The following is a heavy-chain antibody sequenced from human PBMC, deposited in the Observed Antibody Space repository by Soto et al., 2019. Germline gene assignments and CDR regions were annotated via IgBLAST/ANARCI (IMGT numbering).Heavy chain of an antibody. J-gene: IGHJ6*02. CDR2: ISYDGSNK. CDR3: TRVASGSITIVRSVYPYHPFRV. CDR1: GFTFSSYA. D-gene: IGHD3-10*01. V-gene: IGHV3-30-3*01. Sequence: AGGSLRLSCAASGFTFSSYAMHWVRQAPGKGLEWVAVISYDGSNKYYADSVKGRFTISRDNSKNTLYLQMNSLRDEDTAVYYCTRVASGSITIVRSVYPYHPFRVWGQGTTVTVSS.